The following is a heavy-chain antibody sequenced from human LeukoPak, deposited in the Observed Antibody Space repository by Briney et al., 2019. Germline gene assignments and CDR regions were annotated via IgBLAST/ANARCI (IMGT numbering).Heavy chain of an antibody. Sequence: GGSLRLSCAASGFTFSSYGINWGRQAPGKGLGWVLAISSISSYIYYADSVKVGFTISRDNAKNSLFLQMNSLKDEDTAVYYGARSAASGPFSGSSDYWGQGTLVTVSS. CDR3: ARSAASGPFSGSSDY. CDR1: GFTFSSYG. J-gene: IGHJ4*02. V-gene: IGHV3-21*01. CDR2: ISSISSYI. D-gene: IGHD6-13*01.